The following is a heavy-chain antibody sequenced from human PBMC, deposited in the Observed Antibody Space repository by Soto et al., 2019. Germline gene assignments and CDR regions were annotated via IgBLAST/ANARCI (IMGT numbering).Heavy chain of an antibody. CDR3: ARGVPNSNNWTLEGDY. CDR1: GGSFSGYY. Sequence: QVQLQQWGAGLLKPSETLSLTCGVYGGSFSGYYWSWIRQPPGKGLEWIGDINHSGSTNVNPSLKSPVTISVDTSKNQFSLKMNSVTAADTAVYYCARGVPNSNNWTLEGDYWGQGTLVTVSS. CDR2: INHSGST. V-gene: IGHV4-34*01. D-gene: IGHD1-1*01. J-gene: IGHJ4*02.